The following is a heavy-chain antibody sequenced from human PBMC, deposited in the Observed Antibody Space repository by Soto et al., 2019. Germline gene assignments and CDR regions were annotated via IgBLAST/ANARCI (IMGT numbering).Heavy chain of an antibody. D-gene: IGHD4-17*01. J-gene: IGHJ4*02. V-gene: IGHV3-23*01. CDR3: AKESMPQHYGDTLFDY. Sequence: QLLESGGGLVQPGGSLRLSCEASGFSFSSYALSWVRQAPGKGLEWVSTFSAGGRAYYADFVKGRFTIAKDTSKNTLRLQASSLRAEDTAVYYCAKESMPQHYGDTLFDYWGQGTRVTVSS. CDR1: GFSFSSYA. CDR2: FSAGGRA.